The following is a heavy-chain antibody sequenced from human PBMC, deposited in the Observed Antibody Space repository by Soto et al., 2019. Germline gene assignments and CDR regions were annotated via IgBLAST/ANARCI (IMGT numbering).Heavy chain of an antibody. CDR2: ISSSSSYI. D-gene: IGHD4-17*01. CDR1: GFTFSSYS. V-gene: IGHV3-21*01. CDR3: SRVSGQSTVTKDFQH. J-gene: IGHJ1*01. Sequence: PGGSLRLSCAASGFTFSSYSMNWVRQAPGKGLEWVSSISSSSSYIYYADSVKGRFTISRDNAKNSLYLQMNSLRAEDTAVYYCSRVSGQSTVTKDFQHWGHGTLVTVSS.